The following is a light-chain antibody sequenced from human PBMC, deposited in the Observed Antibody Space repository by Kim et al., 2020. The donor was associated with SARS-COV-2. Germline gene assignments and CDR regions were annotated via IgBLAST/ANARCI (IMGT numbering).Light chain of an antibody. Sequence: NFMLTQPHSVSESPGKTVTISCTRSSGSIASNYVQWYQQRPGSAPTTVIYEDNQRPSGVPDRFSGSIDSSSNSASLTISGLKTEDEADYYRQSYDSSNHVFGGGTQLTVL. V-gene: IGLV6-57*04. CDR3: QSYDSSNHV. J-gene: IGLJ3*02. CDR2: EDN. CDR1: SGSIASNY.